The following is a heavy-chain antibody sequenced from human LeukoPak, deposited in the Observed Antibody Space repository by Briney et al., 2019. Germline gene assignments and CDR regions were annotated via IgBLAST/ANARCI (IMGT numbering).Heavy chain of an antibody. CDR3: AKDRPNYYGNNGHYYRRDGDS. Sequence: QPGGSLRLSCAASGFTFSSYEMNWVRQAPGKGLEWVSYISSSGTIIYYADSVKGRFTISRDNAKNSLYLQMNSLRAEDTAIYYCAKDRPNYYGNNGHYYRRDGDSWGQGTLVTVSS. D-gene: IGHD3-22*01. CDR1: GFTFSSYE. CDR2: ISSSGTII. J-gene: IGHJ5*01. V-gene: IGHV3-48*03.